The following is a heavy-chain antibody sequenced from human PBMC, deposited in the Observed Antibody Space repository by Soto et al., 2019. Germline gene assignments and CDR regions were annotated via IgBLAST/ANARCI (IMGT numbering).Heavy chain of an antibody. V-gene: IGHV4-30-4*01. J-gene: IGHJ4*02. Sequence: QVQLQESGPGLVKPSQTLSLTCTVSGGSISSGNYYWSWIRQPPGKGLEWIGFISYSGSTYYSLSLKSRVTISVDTPKNQFSLNLSFVTAAHTAVYYCATIGTPATGRYYFDYWGQGTLVTVSS. CDR1: GGSISSGNYY. D-gene: IGHD2-15*01. CDR2: ISYSGST. CDR3: ATIGTPATGRYYFDY.